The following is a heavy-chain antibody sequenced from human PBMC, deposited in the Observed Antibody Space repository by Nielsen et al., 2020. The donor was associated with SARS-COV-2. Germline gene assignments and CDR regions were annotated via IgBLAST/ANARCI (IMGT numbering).Heavy chain of an antibody. CDR2: IFSNDEK. Sequence: SGPTLVKPTETLTLTCTVSGFSLSNARMGVSWIRQPPGKALEWLAHIFSNDEKSYSTPLKSRLTISKDTSKSQVVLTMTNMDPVDTATYYCARTTLYYDILTGYYQTFDYWGQGTLVTVSS. D-gene: IGHD3-9*01. CDR1: GFSLSNARMG. V-gene: IGHV2-26*01. CDR3: ARTTLYYDILTGYYQTFDY. J-gene: IGHJ4*02.